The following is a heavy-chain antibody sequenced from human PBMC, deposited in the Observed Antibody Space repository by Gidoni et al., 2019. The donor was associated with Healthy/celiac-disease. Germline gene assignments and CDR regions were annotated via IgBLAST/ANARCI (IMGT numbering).Heavy chain of an antibody. J-gene: IGHJ4*02. Sequence: EVQLVESGGGLVQPGGSLRLSCAASGFTFSSYWMSWVRQAPGKGLGWVANIKQDGSEKYYVDSVKGRFTISRDNAKNSLYLQMNSLRAEDTAVYYCAREGSDIVVVVAATPDYWGQGTLVTVSS. CDR2: IKQDGSEK. CDR3: AREGSDIVVVVAATPDY. V-gene: IGHV3-7*03. D-gene: IGHD2-15*01. CDR1: GFTFSSYW.